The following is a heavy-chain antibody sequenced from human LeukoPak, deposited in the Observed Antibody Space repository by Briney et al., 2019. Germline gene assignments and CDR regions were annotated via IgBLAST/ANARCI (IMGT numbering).Heavy chain of an antibody. D-gene: IGHD3-10*01. V-gene: IGHV1-18*01. CDR1: GYTFTGYG. CDR3: SRRDYYEGSGSLNNFDY. Sequence: GASVKVSCKASGYTFTGYGISWVRQAPGQGLEWMGWISAYNGNTNYAQKHQGRVTITTNTATSTAYMELRSLRSDDTAVYYCSRRDYYEGSGSLNNFDYWGQGTLVTVSS. CDR2: ISAYNGNT. J-gene: IGHJ4*02.